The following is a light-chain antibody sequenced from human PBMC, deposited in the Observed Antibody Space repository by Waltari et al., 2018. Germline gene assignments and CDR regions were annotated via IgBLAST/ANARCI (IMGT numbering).Light chain of an antibody. CDR1: QSIGSS. J-gene: IGKJ4*01. CDR3: QQCNSYLLT. CDR2: EAS. Sequence: DIQMTQPPSTLSASVGDRVTITCRASQSIGSSLARYQQKPGKAPKVVIYEASSLESGVPSRFSGSGSGTEFTLTISSLQPDDFATYYCQQCNSYLLTFGGGTKVEIK. V-gene: IGKV1-5*03.